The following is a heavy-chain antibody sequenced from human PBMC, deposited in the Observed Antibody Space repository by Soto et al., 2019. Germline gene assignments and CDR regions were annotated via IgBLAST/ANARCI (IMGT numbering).Heavy chain of an antibody. CDR3: ARVPTNDYGDYNYYGMDV. D-gene: IGHD4-17*01. V-gene: IGHV4-59*01. CDR2: IYYSGST. CDR1: GGSISSYY. J-gene: IGHJ6*02. Sequence: SETLSLTCTVSGGSISSYYWSWIRQPPGKGLEWIGYIYYSGSTNYNPSLKSRVTISVDTSKNQFSLKLSSVTAADTAVYYCARVPTNDYGDYNYYGMDVWGQGTTVTVSS.